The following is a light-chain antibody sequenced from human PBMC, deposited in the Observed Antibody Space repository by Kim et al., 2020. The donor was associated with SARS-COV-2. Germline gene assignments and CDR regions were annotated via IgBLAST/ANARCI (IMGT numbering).Light chain of an antibody. CDR3: SSFRTGNTLYV. Sequence: SFTISSTGNSSDVGTYNYVSLYQQHPGKVPKLMIYDVTNRPSGVSDRFSGSKSGNTASLTISGLQAEDEADYYCSSFRTGNTLYVFGTGTKVTVL. J-gene: IGLJ1*01. CDR2: DVT. V-gene: IGLV2-14*03. CDR1: SSDVGTYNY.